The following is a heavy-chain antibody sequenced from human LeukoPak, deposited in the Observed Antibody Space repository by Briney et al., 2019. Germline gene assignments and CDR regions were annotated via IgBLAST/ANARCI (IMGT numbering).Heavy chain of an antibody. CDR1: GGSISTFS. D-gene: IGHD5-12*01. J-gene: IGHJ4*02. V-gene: IGHV4-59*01. Sequence: SETLSLTCTVSGGSISTFSWSWIRQFPGKGLEWIGSIYIKSTNYNPSLKSRVAISVDTSKNQFSLRLDSVTTADTASYFCARDTTVASGMQYWGPGTLVTVSS. CDR2: IYIKST. CDR3: ARDTTVASGMQY.